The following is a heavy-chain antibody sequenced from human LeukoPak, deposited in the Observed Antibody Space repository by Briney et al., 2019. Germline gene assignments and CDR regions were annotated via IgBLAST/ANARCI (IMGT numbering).Heavy chain of an antibody. D-gene: IGHD6-13*01. CDR2: IYTSGST. Sequence: PSETLSLTCTVSGGSISSYYWSWIRQPAGKGLEWIGRIYTSGSTNYNPSLKSRVTMSVDTSKNQFSLKLSSVTAADTAVYYCARDLRYSSSWYAGPGFDYWGQGTLVTVSS. CDR1: GGSISSYY. V-gene: IGHV4-4*07. J-gene: IGHJ4*02. CDR3: ARDLRYSSSWYAGPGFDY.